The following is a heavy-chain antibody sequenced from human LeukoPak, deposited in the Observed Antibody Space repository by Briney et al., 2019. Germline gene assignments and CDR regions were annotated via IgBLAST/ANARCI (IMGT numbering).Heavy chain of an antibody. V-gene: IGHV3-53*01. Sequence: PGGSLRLSCAASGFTVSSNYMSWVRQAPGKGLEWISVIYSGGSTYYADSVKGRFTISRDNSKNTLYLQMNSLRAEDTAVYYCASAPAMAYFDYWGQGTLVTVSS. CDR1: GFTVSSNY. J-gene: IGHJ4*02. D-gene: IGHD5-18*01. CDR3: ASAPAMAYFDY. CDR2: IYSGGST.